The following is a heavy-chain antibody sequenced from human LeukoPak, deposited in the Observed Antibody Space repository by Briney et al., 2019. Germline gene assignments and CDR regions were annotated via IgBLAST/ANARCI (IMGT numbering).Heavy chain of an antibody. CDR2: IYPGDSDT. D-gene: IGHD3-16*01. CDR3: ARLLARRTVGGGDYYYGMDV. CDR1: GYSFTSYW. Sequence: GESLTISCRGSGYSFTSYWIGWVRQMPVKGLEWMGIIYPGDSDTRYSPSVQGQVTISADKSISTAYLQWSSLKASDTAMYYCARLLARRTVGGGDYYYGMDVWGQGTTVTVSS. V-gene: IGHV5-51*01. J-gene: IGHJ6*02.